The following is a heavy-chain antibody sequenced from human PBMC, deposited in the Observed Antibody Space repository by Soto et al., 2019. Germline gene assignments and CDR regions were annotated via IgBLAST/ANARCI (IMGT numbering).Heavy chain of an antibody. J-gene: IGHJ4*02. V-gene: IGHV1-24*01. Sequence: GASVKVSCKVSGYTLTELSMHWVRQAPGKGLEWMGGFDPEDGETIYAQKFQGRVTMTEDTSTDTAYMELSSLRSEDTAVYYCATAGPYSSGFPFDYWGQGTLVTSPQ. CDR3: ATAGPYSSGFPFDY. CDR1: GYTLTELS. D-gene: IGHD6-19*01. CDR2: FDPEDGET.